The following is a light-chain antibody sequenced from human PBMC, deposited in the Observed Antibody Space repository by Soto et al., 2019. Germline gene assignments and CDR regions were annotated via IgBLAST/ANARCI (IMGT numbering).Light chain of an antibody. J-gene: IGLJ1*01. CDR2: EVS. V-gene: IGLV2-8*01. CDR3: SSYAGSNIF. Sequence: QSVLTQPPSASGSPGQSVTISCTGTSSDVGSYNYVSWYQQHPGKAPKLMIYEVSKRPSGVPDRFSGSKSGNTASLTVSGLQAEDEADYYCSSYAGSNIFFGTGTKVTVL. CDR1: SSDVGSYNY.